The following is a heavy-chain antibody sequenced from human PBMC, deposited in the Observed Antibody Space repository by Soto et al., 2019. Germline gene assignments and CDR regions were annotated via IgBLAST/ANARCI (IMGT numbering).Heavy chain of an antibody. CDR2: IFSTGTT. CDR1: GGSISSGGYY. J-gene: IGHJ4*02. D-gene: IGHD3-3*01. Sequence: SETLSLTCTVSGGSISSGGYYWSWIRQHPGKGLEWIGHIFSTGTTYYNPSLKSRVTISIDTSINQFSLKLSSVTAADTAVYYCARDRSGYYYLNYWGQGMLVTVSS. CDR3: ARDRSGYYYLNY. V-gene: IGHV4-31*03.